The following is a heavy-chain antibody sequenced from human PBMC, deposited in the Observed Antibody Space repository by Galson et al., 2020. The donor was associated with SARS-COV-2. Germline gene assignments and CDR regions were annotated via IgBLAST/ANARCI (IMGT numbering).Heavy chain of an antibody. CDR2: IYSGGST. V-gene: IGHV3-53*01. CDR1: GFTVSSNY. D-gene: IGHD3-10*01. J-gene: IGHJ4*02. Sequence: GESLKISCAASGFTVSSNYMSWVRQAPGKGLEWVSVIYSGGSTYYADSVKGRFTISRDNSKNTLYLQMNSLRAEDTAVYYCTTDGGGVSPFWGQGTLVTVSS. CDR3: TTDGGGVSPF.